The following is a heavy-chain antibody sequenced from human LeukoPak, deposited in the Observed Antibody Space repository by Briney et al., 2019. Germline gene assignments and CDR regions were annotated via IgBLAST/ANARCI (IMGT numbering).Heavy chain of an antibody. D-gene: IGHD2-2*01. CDR3: ARRYSSTCWGTGPPEHFDY. Sequence: GESLKISCKGSGYIFTSYWIGWVRQMPGKGLEWMGIIYPGDSNTRYSPSFQGQVTISADRSISTAYLQWSSLKASDTAMYFCARRYSSTCWGTGPPEHFDYWGQGTLVTVSS. CDR2: IYPGDSNT. J-gene: IGHJ4*02. CDR1: GYIFTSYW. V-gene: IGHV5-51*01.